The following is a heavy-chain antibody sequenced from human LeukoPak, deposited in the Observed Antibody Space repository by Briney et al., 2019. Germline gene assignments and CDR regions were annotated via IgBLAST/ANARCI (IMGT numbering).Heavy chain of an antibody. V-gene: IGHV3-7*01. CDR2: IKEDGREK. CDR1: GFTLSTYW. D-gene: IGHD6-6*01. J-gene: IGHJ4*02. Sequence: PGGSLRLSCAASGFTLSTYWMSWVRQAPGKGVEGVGNIKEDGREKDYVDSEKDRFTMYRDNTKDSLYLQMHSQRAEDTGVSFCARDRDIAARLAYWGQGTLVTVS. CDR3: ARDRDIAARLAY.